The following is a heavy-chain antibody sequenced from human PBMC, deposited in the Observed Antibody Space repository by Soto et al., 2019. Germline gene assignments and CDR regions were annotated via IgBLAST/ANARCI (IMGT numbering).Heavy chain of an antibody. Sequence: QVQLQESGPGLVKPSGTLSLTCAVSGGSISSSNWWSWVRQPPGKGLEWIGEIYHSGSTNYNPSLKSRVTKSVDKSKNQFSLKLSAVTAADTAVYYCARDLYPSYTTFGVVIDYWGQGTLVTVSS. CDR2: IYHSGST. CDR1: GGSISSSNW. V-gene: IGHV4-4*02. J-gene: IGHJ4*02. D-gene: IGHD3-3*01. CDR3: ARDLYPSYTTFGVVIDY.